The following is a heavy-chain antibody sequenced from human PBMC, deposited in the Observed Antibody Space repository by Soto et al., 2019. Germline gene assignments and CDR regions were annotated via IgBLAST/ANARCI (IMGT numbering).Heavy chain of an antibody. Sequence: EEQVVETGGGLIQPGGSLRLSCAASGFTLSSNYMSWVRQAPGKGLEWVSVIYSGGSIYYADSVKGRLTISRDNSKNSLYLQMNNLRAEDTAIYYCARGENDAFDIWGQGPMVTVSS. V-gene: IGHV3-53*02. CDR2: IYSGGSI. CDR3: ARGENDAFDI. CDR1: GFTLSSNY. J-gene: IGHJ3*02.